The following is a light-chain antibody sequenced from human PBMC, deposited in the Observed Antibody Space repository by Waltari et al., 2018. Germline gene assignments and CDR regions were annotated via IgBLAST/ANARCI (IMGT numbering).Light chain of an antibody. Sequence: QSALTQPASVSGSPGQSITISCTGTNSDVGGYNYVSWDQQHPGKAPKLMIYEVSNRPSGVSNRFSGSKSGNTASLTISGLRAEDEADYYCNSYTSSSTPYVFGTGTKVTVL. V-gene: IGLV2-14*01. J-gene: IGLJ1*01. CDR3: NSYTSSSTPYV. CDR2: EVS. CDR1: NSDVGGYNY.